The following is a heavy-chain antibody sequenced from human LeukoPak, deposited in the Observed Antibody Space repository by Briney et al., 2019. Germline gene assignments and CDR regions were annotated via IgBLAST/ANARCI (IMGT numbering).Heavy chain of an antibody. J-gene: IGHJ6*03. CDR3: ARDGWVLYYYDYYMDV. V-gene: IGHV4-59*01. D-gene: IGHD1-26*01. CDR2: IYYSGST. CDR1: GGSISSYY. Sequence: SETLSLTCTVSGGSISSYYWSWIRQPPGKGLEWIGYIYYSGSTNYNPSLKSRVTISVDTSKNQVSLKLSSVTAADTAVYYCARDGWVLYYYDYYMDVWGKGNTVTVSS.